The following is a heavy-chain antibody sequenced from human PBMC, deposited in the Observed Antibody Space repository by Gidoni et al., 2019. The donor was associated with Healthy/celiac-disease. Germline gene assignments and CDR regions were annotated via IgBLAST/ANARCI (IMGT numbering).Heavy chain of an antibody. V-gene: IGHV1-3*01. J-gene: IGHJ4*02. Sequence: QVQLAQSGAEVKTPGASVKVSCKASGYTSPSYAMHWVRQAPGQRLEGMGWINAGNGNTKYSQKFQGEVTITRDTSASTAYMELSSLRSEDTAVYYCASSGFREYDYWGQGTLVTVSS. CDR1: GYTSPSYA. D-gene: IGHD3-10*01. CDR2: INAGNGNT. CDR3: ASSGFREYDY.